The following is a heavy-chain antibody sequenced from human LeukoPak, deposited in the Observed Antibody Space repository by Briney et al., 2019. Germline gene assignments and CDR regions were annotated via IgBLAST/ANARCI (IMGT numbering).Heavy chain of an antibody. Sequence: PGGSLSLSCAASGFTLSDYGIHWVRQAPGQGLEWVALIWYDGSKKYYADSVKGRFTISRDNTKNTLYLQLNSLRADDTAVYYCASAPSSSSTFDLWGQGTLVTVSS. V-gene: IGHV3-33*01. CDR3: ASAPSSSSTFDL. D-gene: IGHD6-6*01. CDR2: IWYDGSKK. CDR1: GFTLSDYG. J-gene: IGHJ4*02.